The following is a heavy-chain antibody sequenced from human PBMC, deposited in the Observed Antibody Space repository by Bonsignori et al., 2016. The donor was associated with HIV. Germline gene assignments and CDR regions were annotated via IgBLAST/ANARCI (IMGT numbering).Heavy chain of an antibody. CDR1: GDTFGDYG. V-gene: IGHV1-69*10. D-gene: IGHD6-13*01. Sequence: SVKVSCKVSGDTFGDYGITWVRQAPGQGLEWMGGIVPVVAISEYAHKFQGRLTITADLSTTTAYMELSGLTSGDTATYYCARSGQIIAAAYSTYYYYMEVWGKGTAVTVSS. CDR2: IVPVVAIS. CDR3: ARSGQIIAAAYSTYYYYMEV. J-gene: IGHJ6*03.